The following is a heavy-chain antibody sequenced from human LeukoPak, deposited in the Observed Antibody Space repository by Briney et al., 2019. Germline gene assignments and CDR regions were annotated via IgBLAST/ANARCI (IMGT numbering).Heavy chain of an antibody. CDR2: ISSSGSGGTI. CDR3: ARDPIGVAGTHHDY. V-gene: IGHV3-48*04. CDR1: GFTFSSYW. J-gene: IGHJ4*02. D-gene: IGHD6-19*01. Sequence: GGSLRLSCAASGFTFSSYWMHWVRQAPGKGLEWVSYISSSGSGGTIHYADSVKGRFTISRDNAKNSLYLQMNSLRAEDTAVYYCARDPIGVAGTHHDYWGQGTLVTVSS.